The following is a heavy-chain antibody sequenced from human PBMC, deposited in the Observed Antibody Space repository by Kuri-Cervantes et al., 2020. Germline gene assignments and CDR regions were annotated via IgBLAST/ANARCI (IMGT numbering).Heavy chain of an antibody. Sequence: GGSLRLSCAASGFTFSSDGMHWVRQAPGRGLEWLSYISGNSITIYYADSVKGRFTTSRDNARNSLYLQMNSLRAEDTAVYYCARSPVVVGGYYYYMDVWGKGTTVTVSS. CDR2: ISGNSITI. D-gene: IGHD1-26*01. CDR3: ARSPVVVGGYYYYMDV. J-gene: IGHJ6*03. V-gene: IGHV3-48*01. CDR1: GFTFSSDG.